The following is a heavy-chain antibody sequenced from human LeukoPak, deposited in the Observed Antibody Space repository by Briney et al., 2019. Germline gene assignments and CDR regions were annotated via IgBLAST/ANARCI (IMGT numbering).Heavy chain of an antibody. D-gene: IGHD1-26*01. V-gene: IGHV4-34*01. CDR3: ARHLSGSYSFDY. CDR2: IYSGGGT. J-gene: IGHJ4*02. Sequence: PSETLSLTCVAYGGSISGYYWSWIRQPPGKGLEWIGQIYSGGGTIYNPSLKSRVTFSLDTSKKQLSLKLTSVTAADTAVYYCARHLSGSYSFDYWGQGTLVTVSS. CDR1: GGSISGYY.